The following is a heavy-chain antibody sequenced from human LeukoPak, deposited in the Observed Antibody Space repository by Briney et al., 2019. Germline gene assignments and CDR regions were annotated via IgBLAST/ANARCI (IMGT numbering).Heavy chain of an antibody. J-gene: IGHJ6*02. D-gene: IGHD3-16*01. V-gene: IGHV3-48*04. CDR3: AREREGELWTIYYYYGMDV. CDR2: ISSSSSTI. Sequence: GGSLRLSCTTSGFNFRAYWMGWVRQAPGKGLEWVSYISSSSSTIYYADSVKGRFTISRDNAKNSLYLQMNSLRAEDTAVYYCAREREGELWTIYYYYGMDVWGQGTTVTVSS. CDR1: GFNFRAYW.